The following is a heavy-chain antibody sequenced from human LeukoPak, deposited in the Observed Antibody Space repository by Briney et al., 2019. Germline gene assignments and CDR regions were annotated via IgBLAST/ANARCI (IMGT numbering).Heavy chain of an antibody. CDR1: GYSFTSYW. J-gene: IGHJ4*02. CDR2: IYPGDSDT. Sequence: GESLKISCKGSGYSFTSYWIGWVRQMPGKGLEWMGIIYPGDSDTRYSPSFQGQVSISADKSISTAYLQWSSLKASDTAMYYCASTGYGSSWDLRWFDYWGQGTLVTVSS. V-gene: IGHV5-51*01. CDR3: ASTGYGSSWDLRWFDY. D-gene: IGHD6-13*01.